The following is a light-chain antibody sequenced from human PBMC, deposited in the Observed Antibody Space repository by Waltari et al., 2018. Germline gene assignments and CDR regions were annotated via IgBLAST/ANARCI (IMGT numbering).Light chain of an antibody. V-gene: IGKV1-39*01. J-gene: IGKJ1*01. CDR2: AAS. CDR1: QSISSY. Sequence: DIQMTQSPSSLSASVGDRVTITCRASQSISSYLNWYQQKPGKAPKLLIYAASSLQSGVPSRFSGSGSWTDFTLTISSLQPEDFATYYCQQGGTFGQGTKVEIK. CDR3: QQGGT.